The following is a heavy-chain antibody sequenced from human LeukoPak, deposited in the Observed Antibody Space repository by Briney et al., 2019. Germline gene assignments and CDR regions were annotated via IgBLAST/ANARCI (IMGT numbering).Heavy chain of an antibody. CDR1: GYTLTSYG. D-gene: IGHD2-15*01. V-gene: IGHV1-18*01. Sequence: ASVKVSCKASGYTLTSYGISWVRQAPGQGLEWMGWISAYNGNTNYAQKLQGRVTMTTDTSTSTAYTELRSLRSDDTAVYYCAREAGYCSGGSCTRDWFDPWGQGTLVTVSS. J-gene: IGHJ5*02. CDR3: AREAGYCSGGSCTRDWFDP. CDR2: ISAYNGNT.